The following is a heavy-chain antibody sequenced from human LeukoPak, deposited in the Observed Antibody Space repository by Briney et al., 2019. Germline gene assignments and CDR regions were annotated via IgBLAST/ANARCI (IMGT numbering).Heavy chain of an antibody. CDR1: GYTFSGYY. CDR2: IYPNSGDT. CDR3: ARMFLRGSVGATRGVGY. Sequence: ASVKVSCKASGYTFSGYYMHWVRQAPGQGLEWMGWIYPNSGDTKYAQKFQGRVTVTRDTSISTAYMELSRLRSDDTAVYYCARMFLRGSVGATRGVGYWGQGTLVTVSS. D-gene: IGHD1-26*01. J-gene: IGHJ4*02. V-gene: IGHV1-2*02.